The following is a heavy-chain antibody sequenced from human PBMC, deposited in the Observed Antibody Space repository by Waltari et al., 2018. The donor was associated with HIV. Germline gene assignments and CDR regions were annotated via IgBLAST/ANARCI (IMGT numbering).Heavy chain of an antibody. J-gene: IGHJ6*02. V-gene: IGHV3-33*01. CDR1: GFTFSSYG. CDR2: IWYDGSNK. CDR3: ARDFTVTPGRGSMDV. D-gene: IGHD4-17*01. Sequence: QVQLVESGGGVVQPGRSLRLSCAASGFTFSSYGMHWVRQAPGKGLEWVAVIWYDGSNKYYADSVKGRFTISRDNSKNTLYLQMNSLRAEDTAVYYCARDFTVTPGRGSMDVWGQGTTVTVSS.